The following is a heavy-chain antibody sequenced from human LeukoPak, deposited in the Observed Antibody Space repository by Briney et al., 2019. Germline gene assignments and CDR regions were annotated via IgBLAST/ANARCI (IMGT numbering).Heavy chain of an antibody. V-gene: IGHV3-23*01. D-gene: IGHD3-10*01. CDR1: GFTFSNFA. Sequence: GGSLRLSCAASGFTFSNFAMSWVRQAPGKGLEWVSAISGSGGSTYYADSVKGRFTISRDNSKNTLYLQMNSLRAEDTAVYYCAKKGYYYGSGSYSFHDYWGQGTLVTVSS. J-gene: IGHJ4*02. CDR2: ISGSGGST. CDR3: AKKGYYYGSGSYSFHDY.